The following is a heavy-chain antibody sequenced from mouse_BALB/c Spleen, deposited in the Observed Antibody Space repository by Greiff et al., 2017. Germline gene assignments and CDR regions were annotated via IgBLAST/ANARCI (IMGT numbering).Heavy chain of an antibody. CDR3: ARDLDGYAYAMDY. CDR2: IRNKANGYTT. Sequence: EVMLVESGGGLVQPGGSLRLSCATSGFTFTDYYMSWVRQPPGKALEWLGFIRNKANGYTTEYSASVKGRFTISRDNSQSILYLQMNTLRAEDSATYYCARDLDGYAYAMDYWGQGTSVTVSS. J-gene: IGHJ4*01. V-gene: IGHV7-3*02. D-gene: IGHD2-2*01. CDR1: GFTFTDYY.